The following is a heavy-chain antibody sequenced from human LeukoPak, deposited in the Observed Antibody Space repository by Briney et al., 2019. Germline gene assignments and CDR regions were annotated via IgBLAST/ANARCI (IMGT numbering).Heavy chain of an antibody. J-gene: IGHJ4*02. CDR1: GGSISSSSYY. CDR2: IYYSGST. V-gene: IGHV4-39*01. CDR3: SVVVVPAAIEYSSSSEDY. D-gene: IGHD2-2*01. Sequence: PSETLSLTCTVSGGSISSSSYYWGWIRQPPGKGLEWIGSIYYSGSTYYNPSLKSRVTISVDTSKNQFSLKLSSVTAADTAVYYCSVVVVPAAIEYSSSSEDYWGQGTLVTVSS.